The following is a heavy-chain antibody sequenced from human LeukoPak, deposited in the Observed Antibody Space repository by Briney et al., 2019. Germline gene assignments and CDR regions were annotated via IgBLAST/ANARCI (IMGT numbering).Heavy chain of an antibody. D-gene: IGHD2-21*02. CDR3: AVSIQAPAIPAFDY. V-gene: IGHV1-2*02. CDR2: IDPHSGGT. J-gene: IGHJ4*02. CDR1: GNNFSLY. Sequence: ASVKVSCNTSGNNFSLYIHWMRQAPGQGLEWMGWIDPHSGGTNSAQKFQGRVTMTRDTSISAVYMELTSLRSDDTAVYYCAVSIQAPAIPAFDYWGQGTLVTVSS.